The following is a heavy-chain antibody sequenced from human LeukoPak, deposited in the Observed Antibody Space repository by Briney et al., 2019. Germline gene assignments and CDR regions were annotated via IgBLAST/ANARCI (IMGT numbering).Heavy chain of an antibody. J-gene: IGHJ3*02. V-gene: IGHV3-7*01. CDR3: AGDDGCVFHI. Sequence: GGSLRLSCAASGFDFSNYWMSWVRQAPAKGLEWVATIKKDGSQTLYVDSVRGRFTISRDNAMNTLYLQMNRLRVEDTAVYYCAGDDGCVFHIWGQGTMVAVSS. CDR1: GFDFSNYW. CDR2: IKKDGSQT.